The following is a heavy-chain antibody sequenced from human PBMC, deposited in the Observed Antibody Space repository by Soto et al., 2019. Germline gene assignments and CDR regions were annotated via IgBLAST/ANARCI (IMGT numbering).Heavy chain of an antibody. CDR2: IYYSGST. D-gene: IGHD4-17*01. V-gene: IGHV4-31*03. CDR1: GGSISSSSYY. J-gene: IGHJ4*02. CDR3: ASGNYGGNSFDY. Sequence: SETLSLTCTVSGGSISSSSYYWSWIRQHPGKGLEWIGYIYYSGSTYYNPSLKSRVTISVDTSKNQFSLKLSSVTAADTAVYYCASGNYGGNSFDYWGQGTLVTVSS.